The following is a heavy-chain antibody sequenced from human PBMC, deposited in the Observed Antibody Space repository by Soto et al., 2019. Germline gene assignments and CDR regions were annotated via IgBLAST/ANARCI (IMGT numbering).Heavy chain of an antibody. CDR3: AKTLRPWLVHDAFDI. V-gene: IGHV3-30*18. CDR1: GVTFNNHG. CDR2: MSYDGSDK. D-gene: IGHD6-19*01. J-gene: IGHJ3*02. Sequence: PGGSLRLSCAASGVTFNNHGMHWVRQAPGKGLEWVAVMSYDGSDKYYADSVRGRFTISRANSENTLYLQMNSLRPEDTAVYYCAKTLRPWLVHDAFDIWGQGTMVTVSS.